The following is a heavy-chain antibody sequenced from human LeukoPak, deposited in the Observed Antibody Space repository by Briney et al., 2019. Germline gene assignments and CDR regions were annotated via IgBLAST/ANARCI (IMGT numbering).Heavy chain of an antibody. Sequence: GGSLRLSCAASGFTFSSYAIHWVRQAPGKGLEWVAVISYDGSNKYYADSVKGRFTISRDNSKNTLYLQMNSLRAEDTAVYYCAREGIVVVPVAIDYWGQGTLVTVSS. CDR2: ISYDGSNK. D-gene: IGHD2-2*01. CDR1: GFTFSSYA. V-gene: IGHV3-30-3*01. J-gene: IGHJ4*02. CDR3: AREGIVVVPVAIDY.